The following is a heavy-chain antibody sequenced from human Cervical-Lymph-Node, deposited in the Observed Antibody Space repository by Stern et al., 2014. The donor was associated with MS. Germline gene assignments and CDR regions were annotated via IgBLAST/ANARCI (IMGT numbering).Heavy chain of an antibody. V-gene: IGHV3-53*01. Sequence: VQLEESGGGVIQPGGSLRLSCKASGFTVSRDYMTWVRQAPGKGLEWVSLIANVGSSFYSDSVKGRFTISRDDSKNTVYLHMTSLRAEDTAMYYCARDTSSPERSDWWGQGTLVTVSS. CDR1: GFTVSRDY. CDR3: ARDTSSPERSDW. J-gene: IGHJ4*02. D-gene: IGHD1-1*01. CDR2: IANVGSS.